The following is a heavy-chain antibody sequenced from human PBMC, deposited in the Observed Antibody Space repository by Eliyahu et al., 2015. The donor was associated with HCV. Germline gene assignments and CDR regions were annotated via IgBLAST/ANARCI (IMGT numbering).Heavy chain of an antibody. Sequence: EVXLVESGGGLVQPGGSLRLXXSASGFTFXXYWMSWVRQAPGKGLEWVANIKHDESEKYSVDSVKGRFTISRDNAKNSLYLQMNSLRAEDTAVYYCTRGRVWDDSGDLSRFDYWGQGTLVTVSS. CDR3: TRGRVWDDSGDLSRFDY. J-gene: IGHJ4*02. CDR1: GFTFXXYW. CDR2: IKHDESEK. D-gene: IGHD4-17*01. V-gene: IGHV3-7*01.